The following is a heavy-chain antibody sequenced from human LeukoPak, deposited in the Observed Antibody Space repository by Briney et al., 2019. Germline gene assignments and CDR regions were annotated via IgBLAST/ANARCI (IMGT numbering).Heavy chain of an antibody. Sequence: GGSLRLSCAASGFTFSSYAMSGVRQAPGKGLEWVSAISGSGGSAYYADSVKGRFAISGDNSKNTLYLQMNSLRAEDTAVYYCAKDLVVAAAGNWFDPWGQGTLSPSPQ. V-gene: IGHV3-23*01. CDR2: ISGSGGSA. J-gene: IGHJ5*02. D-gene: IGHD6-13*01. CDR3: AKDLVVAAAGNWFDP. CDR1: GFTFSSYA.